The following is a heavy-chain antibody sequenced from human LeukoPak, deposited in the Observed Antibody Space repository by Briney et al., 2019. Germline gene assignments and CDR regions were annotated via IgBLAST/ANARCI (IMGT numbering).Heavy chain of an antibody. CDR2: ISGSGGST. CDR1: GFTFSSYA. J-gene: IGHJ3*01. CDR3: AKRIDIAVVPEAATHRAFDV. V-gene: IGHV3-23*01. D-gene: IGHD2-2*01. Sequence: GGSLRLSCAASGFTFSSYAMSWVRQAPGKGLEWVSAISGSGGSTYYADSVKGRFTISRDNSKNTLYLQMNSLRAEDTAVYYCAKRIDIAVVPEAATHRAFDVWGQGTMVTVSS.